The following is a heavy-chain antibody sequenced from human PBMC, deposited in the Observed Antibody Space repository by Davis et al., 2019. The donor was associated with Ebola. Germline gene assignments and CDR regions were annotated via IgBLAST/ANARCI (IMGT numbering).Heavy chain of an antibody. J-gene: IGHJ4*02. CDR2: IYPGDSDT. D-gene: IGHD2-15*01. Sequence: GESLKISCKGSGYSFTSYWIGWVRQMPGKGLEWMGIIYPGDSDTRHSPSFQGPVPISADKSISTAYLQWRSLRASDTAMYYCARRYSRGFDYWGQGTLVTVSS. CDR3: ARRYSRGFDY. V-gene: IGHV5-51*01. CDR1: GYSFTSYW.